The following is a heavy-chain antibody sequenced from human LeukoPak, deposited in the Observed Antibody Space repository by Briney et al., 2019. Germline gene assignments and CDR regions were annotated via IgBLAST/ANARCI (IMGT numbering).Heavy chain of an antibody. Sequence: SETLSLTCTVSGGSISSSSYYWGWIRQPPGKGLEWIGSIYYSGSTYYNPSLKSRVTISVDTSKNQFSLKLSSVTAADTAVYYCARVGARYSSSWYSWFDPWGQGTLVTVSS. CDR1: GGSISSSSYY. J-gene: IGHJ5*02. CDR2: IYYSGST. D-gene: IGHD6-13*01. CDR3: ARVGARYSSSWYSWFDP. V-gene: IGHV4-39*07.